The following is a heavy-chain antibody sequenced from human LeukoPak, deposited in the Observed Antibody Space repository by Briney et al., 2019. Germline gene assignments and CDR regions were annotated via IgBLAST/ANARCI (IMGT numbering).Heavy chain of an antibody. CDR1: GFTFSGSA. Sequence: GGSLTLSCAASGFTFSGSAMHWVRQASGKGLEWVGRIRSKANSYATAYAASVKGRFTISRDDSKDTAYLQMNSLKTEDTAVYYCTKVSSWYGVDIDAFDIWGQGTMVTVSS. J-gene: IGHJ3*02. CDR2: IRSKANSYAT. D-gene: IGHD6-13*01. V-gene: IGHV3-73*01. CDR3: TKVSSWYGVDIDAFDI.